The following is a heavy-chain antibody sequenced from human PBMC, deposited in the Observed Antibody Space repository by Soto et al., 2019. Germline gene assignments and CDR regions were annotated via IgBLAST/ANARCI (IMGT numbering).Heavy chain of an antibody. V-gene: IGHV5-51*01. D-gene: IGHD3-22*01. CDR1: GYSFTSYW. J-gene: IGHJ3*02. CDR2: IYPGDSDT. CDR3: ASHRLGYDSSGYFDFDI. Sequence: GESLKISCKGSGYSFTSYWIGWVRQMPGKGLEWMGIIYPGDSDTRYSPSFQGQVTISADKSISTAYLQWSSLKASDTAMYYCASHRLGYDSSGYFDFDIWGQGTMVTVSS.